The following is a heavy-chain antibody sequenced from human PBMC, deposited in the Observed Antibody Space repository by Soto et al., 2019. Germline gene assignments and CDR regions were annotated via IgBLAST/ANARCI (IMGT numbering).Heavy chain of an antibody. CDR2: ISGSGGST. CDR1: GFTFSSYA. J-gene: IGHJ4*02. CDR3: AKDPPPYYDILTGYSTPEYFDY. D-gene: IGHD3-9*01. Sequence: GGSLRLSCAASGFTFSSYAMSWVRQAPGKGLEWVSAISGSGGSTYYADSVKGRFTISRDNSKNTLYLQMNSLRAEDTAVYYCAKDPPPYYDILTGYSTPEYFDYWGQGTLVTVSS. V-gene: IGHV3-23*01.